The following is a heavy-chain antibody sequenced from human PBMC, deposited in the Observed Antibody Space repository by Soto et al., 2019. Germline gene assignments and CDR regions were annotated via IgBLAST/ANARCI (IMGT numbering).Heavy chain of an antibody. J-gene: IGHJ4*02. Sequence: QVQLQESGPGLVKPSGTLSLTCAVSGGSLSSSNWWSWVRQPPEKGLEWIGEIYHSGSTNYNPSLESRVRISVDKSKNQFSLRLSSVTAADTAMYYCAISNYLRAASTATFDYWGQGTLVTVSS. V-gene: IGHV4-4*02. D-gene: IGHD2-15*01. CDR3: AISNYLRAASTATFDY. CDR2: IYHSGST. CDR1: GGSLSSSNW.